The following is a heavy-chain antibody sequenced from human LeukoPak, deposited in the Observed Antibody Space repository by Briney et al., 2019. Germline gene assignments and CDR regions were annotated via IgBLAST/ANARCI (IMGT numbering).Heavy chain of an antibody. CDR1: GGSISSYY. Sequence: SETLSLTCTVSGGSISSYYWSWIRQPAGKGLEWIVRIYTSGSTNYNPSLKSRVTMSVDTSKNHFSLKLSSVTAADTAVYYCARDQRWLQLDYWGQGTLVTVSS. J-gene: IGHJ4*02. D-gene: IGHD5-24*01. CDR3: ARDQRWLQLDY. CDR2: IYTSGST. V-gene: IGHV4-4*07.